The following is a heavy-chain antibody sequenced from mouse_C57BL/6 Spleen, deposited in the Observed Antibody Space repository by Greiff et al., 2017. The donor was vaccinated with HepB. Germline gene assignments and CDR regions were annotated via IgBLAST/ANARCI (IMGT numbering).Heavy chain of an antibody. CDR3: AKATTEGYFDV. J-gene: IGHJ1*03. CDR1: GYTFTSYW. CDR2: IHPNSGST. V-gene: IGHV1-64*01. D-gene: IGHD1-1*01. Sequence: QVQLKQPGAELVKPGASVKLSCKASGYTFTSYWMHWVKQRPGQGLEWIGMIHPNSGSTNYNEKFKSKATLTVDKSSSTAYMQLSSLTSEDSAVYYCAKATTEGYFDVWGTGTTVTVSS.